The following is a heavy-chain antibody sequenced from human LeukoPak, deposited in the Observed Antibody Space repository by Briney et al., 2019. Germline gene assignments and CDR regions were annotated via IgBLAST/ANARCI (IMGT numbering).Heavy chain of an antibody. CDR3: AGEVATDRYYCYYMDV. D-gene: IGHD5-12*01. Sequence: SETLSLTCTVSGGSITSDYWSWIRQPPGKGLEWIGYIYYSGRTNYNPSLKSRVTISIDTSKKQFSLKLSSVTAADTAVYYCAGEVATDRYYCYYMDVWGKGTTVTISS. V-gene: IGHV4-59*01. CDR1: GGSITSDY. CDR2: IYYSGRT. J-gene: IGHJ6*03.